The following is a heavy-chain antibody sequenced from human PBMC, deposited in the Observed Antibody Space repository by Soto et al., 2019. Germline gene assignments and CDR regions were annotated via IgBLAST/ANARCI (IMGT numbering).Heavy chain of an antibody. J-gene: IGHJ4*02. CDR1: GFTFSYYT. D-gene: IGHD1-26*01. CDR3: ARDIVRSGSLAFDY. Sequence: GGSLRLSCAASGFTFSYYTMHWVRQAPGKGLEWVALTAYDGSNKYYADSVRGRFSISRDNSKNTLYLQMNSLRPEDTAVYYCARDIVRSGSLAFDYWGQGALVTV. CDR2: TAYDGSNK. V-gene: IGHV3-30-3*01.